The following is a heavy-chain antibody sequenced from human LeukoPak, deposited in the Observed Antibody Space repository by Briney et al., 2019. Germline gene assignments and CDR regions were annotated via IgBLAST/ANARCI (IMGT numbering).Heavy chain of an antibody. CDR3: ARDSSGDYGDYGAWFDP. Sequence: ASVKVSCKASGYTFTSYGISWVRQAPGQGLEWMGWISAYNGNTNYAQKLQGRVTMTTDTSTSTAYMELSSLRSEDTAVYYCARDSSGDYGDYGAWFDPWGQGTLVTVSS. CDR2: ISAYNGNT. V-gene: IGHV1-18*01. D-gene: IGHD4-17*01. J-gene: IGHJ5*02. CDR1: GYTFTSYG.